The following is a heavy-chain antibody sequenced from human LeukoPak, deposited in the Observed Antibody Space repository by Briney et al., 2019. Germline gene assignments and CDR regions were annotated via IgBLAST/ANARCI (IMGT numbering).Heavy chain of an antibody. D-gene: IGHD3-16*02. CDR1: GGSFSGYY. V-gene: IGHV4-59*10. CDR3: ARTMITFGGVIVIPGSSWFDP. Sequence: SETLSLTCAVYGGSFSGYYWSWIRQPPGKGLEWIGRIYTSGSTNYNPSLKSRVTMSVDTSKNQFSLKLSSVTAADTAVYYCARTMITFGGVIVIPGSSWFDPWGQGTLVTVSS. CDR2: IYTSGST. J-gene: IGHJ5*02.